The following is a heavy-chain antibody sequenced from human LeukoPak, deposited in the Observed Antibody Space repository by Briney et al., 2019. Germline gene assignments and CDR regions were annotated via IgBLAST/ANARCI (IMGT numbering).Heavy chain of an antibody. CDR2: ISGSDATT. Sequence: PGGSLRLSCAASGFTFSDYAMTWVRQAPGKGLEWVPIISGSDATTYYADSVKGRFTISRENSKNTLYLQMDSLRAEDTAVYYCAKGRTASCYSPYDCWGQGTLVTVSS. V-gene: IGHV3-23*01. J-gene: IGHJ4*02. CDR3: AKGRTASCYSPYDC. D-gene: IGHD2-2*01. CDR1: GFTFSDYA.